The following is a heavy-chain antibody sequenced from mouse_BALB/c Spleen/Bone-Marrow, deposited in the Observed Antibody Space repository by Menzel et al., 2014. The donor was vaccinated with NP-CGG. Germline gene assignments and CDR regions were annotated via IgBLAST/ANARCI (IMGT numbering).Heavy chain of an antibody. CDR3: ARSFTTVVATPFDY. CDR2: IWGDGST. Sequence: VKLQESGPGLVAPSQSLSITCTVSGFSLTGYGVNWVRQPPGKGLEWLGMIWGDGSTDYNSVLKSRLNISKDNSKIQVFLKMNSLQTDDTARYYCARSFTTVVATPFDYWGQGTTLTVSS. J-gene: IGHJ2*01. CDR1: GFSLTGYG. V-gene: IGHV2-6-7*02. D-gene: IGHD1-1*01.